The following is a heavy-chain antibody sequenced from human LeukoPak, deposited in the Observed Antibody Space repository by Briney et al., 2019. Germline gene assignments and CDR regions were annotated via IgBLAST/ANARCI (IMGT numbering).Heavy chain of an antibody. Sequence: GGSLRLSCAASGFTFSSYWMSWVRQAPGKGLEWVANINEDGSKKYYVDSVKGRLTISRDNAEKSLYLHMDSLRGEDTAVYYCTRGYYYGSGSYYNAPPDYWGQGTLVTVSS. J-gene: IGHJ4*02. D-gene: IGHD3-10*01. CDR3: TRGYYYGSGSYYNAPPDY. V-gene: IGHV3-7*01. CDR2: INEDGSKK. CDR1: GFTFSSYW.